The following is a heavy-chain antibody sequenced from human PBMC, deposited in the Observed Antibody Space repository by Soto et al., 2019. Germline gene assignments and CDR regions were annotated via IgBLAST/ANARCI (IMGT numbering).Heavy chain of an antibody. Sequence: EVQLLESGGGLVQPGGSLRLSCAASGFTFSSYPMSWVRQAPGKGLEWVSAISGSGGSTYYADSVKGRFTISRDNSKNTLYLQMNSLRAEDTAVYYCAKDLLRSGSYVIPNAFDIWGQGTMVTFSS. CDR3: AKDLLRSGSYVIPNAFDI. V-gene: IGHV3-23*01. J-gene: IGHJ3*02. D-gene: IGHD1-26*01. CDR1: GFTFSSYP. CDR2: ISGSGGST.